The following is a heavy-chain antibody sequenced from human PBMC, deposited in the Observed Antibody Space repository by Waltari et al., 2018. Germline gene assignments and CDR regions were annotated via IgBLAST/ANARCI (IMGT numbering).Heavy chain of an antibody. J-gene: IGHJ5*02. CDR1: GGALSRGSYY. CDR2: IYYTGTT. D-gene: IGHD5-12*01. Sequence: QLQLQESGPGLMKPSETLSLTCTGSGGALSRGSYYWGWIRQSPGKGLEWIASIYYTGTTYYNPTLESRVTISGDTSKNQFSLRLSSVTAADTAVYYCARHWKRNGYRFDPWGQGTLVTVSS. V-gene: IGHV4-39*01. CDR3: ARHWKRNGYRFDP.